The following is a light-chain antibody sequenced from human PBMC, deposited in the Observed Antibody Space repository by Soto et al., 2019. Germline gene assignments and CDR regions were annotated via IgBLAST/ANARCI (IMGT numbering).Light chain of an antibody. Sequence: QSVLTQPPSVSGAPGQRVTISCTGSASNLGAKYAVHWYQHLPGTAPKLLIYDNIHRPSGVPDRFSGSKSDTSASLAITGLHAEHEADYYCQSYDTTLSGLVFGGGTKVTVL. J-gene: IGLJ3*02. V-gene: IGLV1-40*01. CDR3: QSYDTTLSGLV. CDR1: ASNLGAKYA. CDR2: DNI.